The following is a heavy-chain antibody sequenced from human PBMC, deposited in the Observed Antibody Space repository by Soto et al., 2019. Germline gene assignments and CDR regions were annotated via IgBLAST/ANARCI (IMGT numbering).Heavy chain of an antibody. Sequence: QVQLQESGPGLVKPSQTLSLTCTVSGVSIRSGGYYWSWIRQHPGKGLEWIGYIYYSGDTYYNPSLQSRFTISVDTSKNHFSLNLNSVTAADTAIYYCARAIGKWNWFDPWGQGTLVTVSS. D-gene: IGHD1-26*01. CDR1: GVSIRSGGYY. V-gene: IGHV4-31*03. J-gene: IGHJ5*02. CDR2: IYYSGDT. CDR3: ARAIGKWNWFDP.